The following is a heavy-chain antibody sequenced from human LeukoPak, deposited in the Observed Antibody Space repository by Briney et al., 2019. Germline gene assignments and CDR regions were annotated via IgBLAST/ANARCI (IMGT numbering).Heavy chain of an antibody. CDR1: GGSFSGYY. Sequence: SSETLSLTCAVYGGSFSGYYWSWIRQPPGKGLEWIGNVYTTGAGSTYHNPSLKSRVTVSSDTSKNQVSLKLNSVTAADTAVYYCARGQIYDYWTPVSWKFDLWGRGTLVTVSS. D-gene: IGHD3-3*01. CDR3: ARGQIYDYWTPVSWKFDL. CDR2: VYTTGAGST. V-gene: IGHV4-4*08. J-gene: IGHJ2*01.